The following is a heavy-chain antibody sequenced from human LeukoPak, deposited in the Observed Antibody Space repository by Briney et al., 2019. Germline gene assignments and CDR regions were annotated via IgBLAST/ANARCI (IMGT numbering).Heavy chain of an antibody. D-gene: IGHD6-19*01. CDR1: GFTFSSYA. J-gene: IGHJ4*02. V-gene: IGHV3-23*01. Sequence: GGSLRLSCAASGFTFSSYAMSWVRQAPGKGLEWVSAISGSGGSTYYADSVKGRFTISRDNSKNTLYLQMNSLRAEDTAVYYCAKDASRGSSGWYFYYFDYWGQGTLVTVSS. CDR3: AKDASRGSSGWYFYYFDY. CDR2: ISGSGGST.